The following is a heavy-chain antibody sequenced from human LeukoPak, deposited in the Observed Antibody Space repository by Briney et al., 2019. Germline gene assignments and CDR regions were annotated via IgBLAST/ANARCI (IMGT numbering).Heavy chain of an antibody. CDR3: ARGLLRYYGSGPGY. J-gene: IGHJ4*02. CDR2: INHSGST. V-gene: IGHV4-34*01. D-gene: IGHD3-10*01. Sequence: SETLSLTCAVYGGSFSGYYWSWIRQPPGKGLEWIGEINHSGSTNYNPSLKSRVTISVDTSKNQLSLKLSSVTAADTAVFYCARGLLRYYGSGPGYWGQGTLVTVSS. CDR1: GGSFSGYY.